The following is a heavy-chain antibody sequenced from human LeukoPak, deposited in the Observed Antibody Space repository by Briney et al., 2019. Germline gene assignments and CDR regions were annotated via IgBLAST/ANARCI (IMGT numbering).Heavy chain of an antibody. CDR2: ISYDGSNK. CDR1: GFTFSSYA. J-gene: IGHJ4*02. CDR3: ATGRQYYDFWSGYSFDY. Sequence: GRSLRLSCAASGFTFSSYAMHWVRQAPGKGLEWVAVISYDGSNKYYADSVKGRFTISRDNSKNTLYLQMNSLRAEDTAVYYCATGRQYYDFWSGYSFDYWGQGTLVTVSS. V-gene: IGHV3-30-3*01. D-gene: IGHD3-3*01.